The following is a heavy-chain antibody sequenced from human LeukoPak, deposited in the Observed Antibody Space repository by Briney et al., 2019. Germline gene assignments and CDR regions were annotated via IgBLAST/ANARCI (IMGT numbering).Heavy chain of an antibody. CDR1: GGSISSYY. Sequence: SETLSLTCTVSGGSISSYYWSWIRQPPGKGLEWIGYIYYSGSTNYNPSLKSRVTISVDTSKNQFSLKLSSVTAADTAVYYCARVVVGATGIFDIWGQGTMVTVSS. D-gene: IGHD1-26*01. V-gene: IGHV4-59*12. CDR2: IYYSGST. J-gene: IGHJ3*02. CDR3: ARVVVGATGIFDI.